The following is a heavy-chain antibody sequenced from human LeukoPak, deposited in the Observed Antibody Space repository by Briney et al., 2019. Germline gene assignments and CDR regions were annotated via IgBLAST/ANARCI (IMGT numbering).Heavy chain of an antibody. CDR3: ARVDTAMVSFDP. CDR2: ISSSRNYI. J-gene: IGHJ5*02. D-gene: IGHD5-18*01. CDR1: GFTFSSYS. V-gene: IGHV3-21*01. Sequence: GGSLGLSCAASGFTFSSYSMNWVRQAPGKGLEWVSSISSSRNYIYYADSVKGRFTISRDSAKNSLYLQMNSLRAEDTAVYYCARVDTAMVSFDPWGQGTLVTVSS.